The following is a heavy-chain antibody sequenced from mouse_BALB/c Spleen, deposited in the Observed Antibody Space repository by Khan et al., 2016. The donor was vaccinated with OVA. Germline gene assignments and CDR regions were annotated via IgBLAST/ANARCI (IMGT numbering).Heavy chain of an antibody. D-gene: IGHD1-1*01. CDR2: INPHIGET. J-gene: IGHJ2*01. CDR3: ARKNGSDFDY. CDR1: GYSFTGYF. V-gene: IGHV1-20*02. Sequence: VQLQQSGPELVKPEASVKISCKASGYSFTGYFMNWVMQSHGKSLEWIGRINPHIGETLYNQKFKGKATLTVDESSRTAHMELRSLASEDSAVYYCARKNGSDFDYWGQGTTLTVSS.